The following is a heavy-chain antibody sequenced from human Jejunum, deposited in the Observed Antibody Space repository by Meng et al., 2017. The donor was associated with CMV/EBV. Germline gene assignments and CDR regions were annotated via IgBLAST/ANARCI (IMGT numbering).Heavy chain of an antibody. J-gene: IGHJ4*02. CDR2: ITSDGTTT. V-gene: IGHV3-74*01. CDR3: ARDLWGLGDY. CDR1: GFTFSSYW. D-gene: IGHD1-26*01. Sequence: CAASGFTFSSYWMHWVRQTPEKGLVGVSRITSDGTTTGYADSVKGRFTISRDNAKNTLYLQMNSLRAEDTAVYYCARDLWGLGDYWGQGTLVTVSS.